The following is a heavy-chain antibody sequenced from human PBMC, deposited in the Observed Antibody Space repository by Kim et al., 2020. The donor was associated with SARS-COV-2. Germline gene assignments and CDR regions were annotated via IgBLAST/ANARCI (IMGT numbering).Heavy chain of an antibody. J-gene: IGHJ6*02. CDR3: ARDPGNYGSGSYMDYYYYYGMDV. D-gene: IGHD3-10*01. CDR1: GFTFSSYS. CDR2: ISCSGSNI. V-gene: IGHV3-21*01. Sequence: GGSLRLSCAASGFTFSSYSMNWVRQAPGKGLEWVSSISCSGSNIYYADSVKGRLTISRDNAKNSLYLQMNSLRAEDTAVYYCARDPGNYGSGSYMDYYYYYGMDVWGQGPTVTASS.